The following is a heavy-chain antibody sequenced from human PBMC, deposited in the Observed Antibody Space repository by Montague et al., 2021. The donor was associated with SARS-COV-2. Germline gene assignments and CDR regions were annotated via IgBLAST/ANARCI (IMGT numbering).Heavy chain of an antibody. CDR3: ARHKQQRLPSRSFDL. CDR1: GASISSGGYY. J-gene: IGHJ2*01. V-gene: IGHV4-31*03. CDR2: IYYSGTI. Sequence: TLSLTCTVSGASISSGGYYWTWIRQHPGKGLEWIGNIYYSGTIFYNPSLKSRATISEDTSKNQFSLRLESVTAADTAVYYCARHKQQRLPSRSFDLWGRGTLVTVSS. D-gene: IGHD6-13*01.